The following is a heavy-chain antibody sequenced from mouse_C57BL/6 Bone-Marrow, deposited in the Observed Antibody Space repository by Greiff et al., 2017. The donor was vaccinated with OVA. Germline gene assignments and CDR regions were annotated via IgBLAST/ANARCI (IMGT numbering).Heavy chain of an antibody. CDR2: IYPGNGDT. CDR1: GYTFTSYY. Sequence: QVQLQQSGAELVRPGASVKLSCKASGYTFTSYYMHWVKQTPRQGLEWIGAIYPGNGDTSYNQKFKGKATLTVDKSSSTAYMQLSSLTSEDSAVYVWARMHYGGRPWFDYWGQGTLVTVSA. V-gene: IGHV1-12*01. J-gene: IGHJ3*01. D-gene: IGHD1-1*02. CDR3: ARMHYGGRPWFDY.